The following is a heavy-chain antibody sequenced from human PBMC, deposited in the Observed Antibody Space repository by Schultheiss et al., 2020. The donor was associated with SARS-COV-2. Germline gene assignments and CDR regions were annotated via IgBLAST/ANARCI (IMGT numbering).Heavy chain of an antibody. J-gene: IGHJ5*02. CDR1: GYSFTSYW. D-gene: IGHD4-11*01. CDR2: IYPATFDV. V-gene: IGHV5-51*01. CDR3: ARLDYIYLSWFDP. Sequence: GESLKISCKGSGYSFTSYWIGWVRQMPGKGLEWMGIIYPATFDVQYSASFQGQVSISADNSITTAYLQWSSLKASDSAMYYCARLDYIYLSWFDPWGQGTLVTVSS.